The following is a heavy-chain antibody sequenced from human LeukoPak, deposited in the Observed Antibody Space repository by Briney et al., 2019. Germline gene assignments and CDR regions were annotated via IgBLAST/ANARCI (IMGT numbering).Heavy chain of an antibody. D-gene: IGHD5-24*01. CDR1: GGSISSYY. J-gene: IGHJ4*02. V-gene: IGHV4-59*01. CDR2: IYYSGST. CDR3: ARVWASRDGYRPDYFDY. Sequence: SETLSLTCTVSGGSISSYYWSWIRQPPGKGLEWIGYIYYSGSTNYNPSLKSRVTISVDTSKNQFSLKLSSVTAADTAVYYCARVWASRDGYRPDYFDYWGRGTLVTVSS.